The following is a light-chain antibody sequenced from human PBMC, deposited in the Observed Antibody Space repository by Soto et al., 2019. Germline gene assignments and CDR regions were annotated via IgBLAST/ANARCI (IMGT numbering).Light chain of an antibody. V-gene: IGLV2-23*01. Sequence: QSALTQPASVSESPGQSITISCTGTNNDVGNYKLVSWFQHHLGKAPKLIIYEGTKRPSGVSNRFSASQSGNTASLTISGLQAEDEADYYCYSYAGTSTWVFGGRTKLTVL. CDR1: NNDVGNYKL. CDR2: EGT. CDR3: YSYAGTSTWV. J-gene: IGLJ3*02.